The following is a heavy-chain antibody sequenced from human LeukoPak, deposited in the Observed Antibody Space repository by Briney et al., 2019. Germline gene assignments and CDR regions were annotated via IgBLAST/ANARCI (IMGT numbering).Heavy chain of an antibody. CDR2: IYTSGST. J-gene: IGHJ5*02. V-gene: IGHV4-4*07. D-gene: IGHD2-2*01. CDR3: ARETIVVVSAATSWFDP. Sequence: NTSETLSLTCTLSGGSISSYYWSWIRQPAGKGLECIGRIYTSGSTNYNPSLKSRVTMSVDTSKNQFSLKLSSVTAADTAVYYCARETIVVVSAATSWFDPWGQGTLVTVSS. CDR1: GGSISSYY.